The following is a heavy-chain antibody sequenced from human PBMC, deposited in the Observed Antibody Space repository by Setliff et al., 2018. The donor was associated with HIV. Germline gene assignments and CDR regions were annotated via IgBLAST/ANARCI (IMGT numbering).Heavy chain of an antibody. V-gene: IGHV1-69*13. CDR3: ARGDSLLESIVWFDR. CDR1: GGSFSSYG. D-gene: IGHD1-1*01. Sequence: GASVKVSCKVSGGSFSSYGFTWVRQAPGQGLEWMGGLIPLFGSANYPQKFQGRVTMTADESTRTVYMELSRRRFEDTAMYYCARGDSLLESIVWFDRWGQGTLVTVSS. CDR2: LIPLFGSA. J-gene: IGHJ5*02.